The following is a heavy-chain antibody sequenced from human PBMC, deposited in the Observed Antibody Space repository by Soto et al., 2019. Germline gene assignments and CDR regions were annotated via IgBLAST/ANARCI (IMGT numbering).Heavy chain of an antibody. V-gene: IGHV3-74*01. D-gene: IGHD5-18*01. Sequence: EVQLVESGGGLVQPGGSLRLYCAASGFTFSSYWMPWVRQAPGKGLVWVSRINSDGSSTSYADSVKGRFTISRDNAKNTLYLQMNSLSAEDTAVYYCARDQNSYGYGDLWVQGPLVTVSS. CDR2: INSDGSST. J-gene: IGHJ4*02. CDR1: GFTFSSYW. CDR3: ARDQNSYGYGDL.